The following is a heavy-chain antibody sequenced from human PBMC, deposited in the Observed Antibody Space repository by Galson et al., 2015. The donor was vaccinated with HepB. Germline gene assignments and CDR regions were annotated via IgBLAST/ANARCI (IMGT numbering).Heavy chain of an antibody. CDR3: ARSPLRFLDWLPYYDYYYMDV. CDR2: MNTNTGKP. D-gene: IGHD3-3*01. CDR1: EYTFTDYV. J-gene: IGHJ6*03. Sequence: SVKVSCKASEYTFTDYVVNWVRQAPGQGLEWMGWMNTNTGKPTYAPGFAGRFVFSLDTSVTTAYLQISSLETDDTAVYYCARSPLRFLDWLPYYDYYYMDVGGEGTTVTVSS. V-gene: IGHV7-4-1*02.